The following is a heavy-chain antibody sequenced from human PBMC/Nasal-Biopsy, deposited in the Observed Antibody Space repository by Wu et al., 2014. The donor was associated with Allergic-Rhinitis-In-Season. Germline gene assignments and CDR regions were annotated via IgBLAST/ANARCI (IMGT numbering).Heavy chain of an antibody. CDR1: GFTVSSNY. CDR2: IYSGGST. J-gene: IGHJ3*02. V-gene: IGHV3-66*01. Sequence: CAASGFTVSSNYMSWVRQAPGKGLEWVSVIYSGGSTYYADSVKGRFTISRDNSKNTLYLQMNSLRAEDTAVYYCARDVMAVITDAFDIWAKGQWSPSLQ. CDR3: ARDVMAVITDAFDI. D-gene: IGHD3-22*01.